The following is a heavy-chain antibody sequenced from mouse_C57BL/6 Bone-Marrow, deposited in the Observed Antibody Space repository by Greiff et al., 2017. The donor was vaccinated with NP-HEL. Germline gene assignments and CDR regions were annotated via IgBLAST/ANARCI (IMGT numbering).Heavy chain of an antibody. D-gene: IGHD1-1*01. CDR1: GFNIKDDY. CDR2: IDPENGDT. J-gene: IGHJ2*01. Sequence: VQLQQSGAELVRPGASVKLSCTASGFNIKDDYMHWVKQRPEQGLEWIGWIDPENGDTEYDSKFQGKATITADTSSNTAYLQLSSLTSADTAVYYCTRTLINTVVNYDYWGQGTALTVSS. CDR3: TRTLINTVVNYDY. V-gene: IGHV14-4*01.